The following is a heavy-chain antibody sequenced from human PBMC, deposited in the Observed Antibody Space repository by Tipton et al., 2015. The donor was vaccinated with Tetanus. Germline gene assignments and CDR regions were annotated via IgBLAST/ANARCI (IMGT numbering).Heavy chain of an antibody. CDR3: ARDRRDFAYDSRGFYSPLYYFDN. CDR1: GGSVSNGSYY. J-gene: IGHJ4*02. V-gene: IGHV4-61*01. D-gene: IGHD3-22*01. CDR2: IYYTGST. Sequence: TLSLTCTVSGGSVSNGSYYWNWIRQPPGKGLEWIGHIYYTGSTDYNPSLKSRVTISADTTKNLFSLKLRSVTAADAAVYFCARDRRDFAYDSRGFYSPLYYFDNWGQGVRVTVSS.